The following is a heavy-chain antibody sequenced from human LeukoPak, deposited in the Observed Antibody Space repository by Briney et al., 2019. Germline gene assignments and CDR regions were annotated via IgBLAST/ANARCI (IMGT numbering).Heavy chain of an antibody. J-gene: IGHJ4*02. CDR3: AREGYCSGGSCYNFDY. D-gene: IGHD2-15*01. V-gene: IGHV1-2*06. CDR2: INPNSGGT. Sequence: ASVKVSCKASGYTFTGYYMHWVRQAPGQGLEWMGRINPNSGGTNYAQKFRGRVTMTRDTSISTAYMELSRLRSDDTAVYYCAREGYCSGGSCYNFDYWGQGTLVTVSS. CDR1: GYTFTGYY.